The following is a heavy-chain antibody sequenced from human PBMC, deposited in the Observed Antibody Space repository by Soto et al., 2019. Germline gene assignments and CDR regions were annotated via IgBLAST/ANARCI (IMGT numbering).Heavy chain of an antibody. D-gene: IGHD3-22*01. CDR3: ARHVSYYYDSSGYTPIYYYYGMDV. V-gene: IGHV5-51*01. CDR2: IYPGDSDT. J-gene: IGHJ6*02. Sequence: GESLKISCKGSGYSFTSYWIGWVRQMPGKGLEWMGIIYPGDSDTRCSPSFQGQVTISADKSISTAYLQWSSLKASDTAMYYCARHVSYYYDSSGYTPIYYYYGMDVWGQGTTVTVSS. CDR1: GYSFTSYW.